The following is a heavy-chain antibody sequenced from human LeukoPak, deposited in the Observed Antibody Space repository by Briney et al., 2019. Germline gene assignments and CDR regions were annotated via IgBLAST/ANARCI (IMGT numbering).Heavy chain of an antibody. CDR3: ARSYYYDSSGYYQYDAFDI. Sequence: SVKVSCKASGGTFSSCAISWVRQAPGQGLEWMGGIIPIFGTANYAQKFQGRVTITTDESTSTAYMELSSLRSEDTAVYYCARSYYYDSSGYYQYDAFDIWGQGTMVTVSS. J-gene: IGHJ3*02. CDR1: GGTFSSCA. D-gene: IGHD3-22*01. CDR2: IIPIFGTA. V-gene: IGHV1-69*05.